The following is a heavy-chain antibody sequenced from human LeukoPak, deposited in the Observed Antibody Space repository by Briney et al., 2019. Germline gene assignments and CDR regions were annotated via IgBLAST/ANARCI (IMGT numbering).Heavy chain of an antibody. CDR1: GFSFSSYE. Sequence: GGSLRLSCGASGFSFSSYEMNWVRQAPGKGLEWVSYISAPGQITYYADSVKGRFNISRDNAKNSLYLQMNSLRAEDTAVYYCASSIAAAGTALWYFDYWGQGTLVTVSS. J-gene: IGHJ4*02. D-gene: IGHD6-13*01. V-gene: IGHV3-48*03. CDR2: ISAPGQIT. CDR3: ASSIAAAGTALWYFDY.